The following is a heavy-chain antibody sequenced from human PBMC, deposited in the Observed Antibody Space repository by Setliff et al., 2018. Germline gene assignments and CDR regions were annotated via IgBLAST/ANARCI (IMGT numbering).Heavy chain of an antibody. CDR3: ARGPPDFVVVPAAAKFDY. J-gene: IGHJ4*02. Sequence: ASVKVSCKASGYVFTSYGISWVRQAPGQGLEWMGWNSAYAQKFQGRVTMTTDTPTSTAYMELRSLRSDDTAVYYCARGPPDFVVVPAAAKFDYWGQGTLVTVSS. D-gene: IGHD2-2*01. CDR2: NSAY. CDR1: GYVFTSYG. V-gene: IGHV1-18*01.